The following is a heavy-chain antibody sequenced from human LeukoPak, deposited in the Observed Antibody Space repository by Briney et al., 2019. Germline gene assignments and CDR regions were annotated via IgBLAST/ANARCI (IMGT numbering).Heavy chain of an antibody. CDR3: VGSSGWRGFDY. J-gene: IGHJ4*02. CDR2: INSDGSST. Sequence: SGGSLRLSCAASGFTFSSYAMTWVRQAPGKGLVWVSRINSDGSSTSYADSVKGRFTISRDNAKNTLYLQMNSLRAEDTALYYCVGSSGWRGFDYWGQGTLVTVSS. CDR1: GFTFSSYA. D-gene: IGHD6-19*01. V-gene: IGHV3-74*01.